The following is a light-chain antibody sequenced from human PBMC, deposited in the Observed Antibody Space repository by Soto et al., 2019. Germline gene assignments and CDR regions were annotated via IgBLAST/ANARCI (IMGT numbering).Light chain of an antibody. CDR3: QQYYSIPPS. V-gene: IGKV3-15*01. CDR2: GAS. CDR1: QSVGTN. Sequence: EIVMTQSPATLSVSPGETVTLSCRASQSVGTNLAWYQQKPGQAPRLLIYGASSWDTGISSRFSGSLSGTEHTLTISSLQSEDFAVYYCQQYYSIPPSFGGGTKVEIK. J-gene: IGKJ4*01.